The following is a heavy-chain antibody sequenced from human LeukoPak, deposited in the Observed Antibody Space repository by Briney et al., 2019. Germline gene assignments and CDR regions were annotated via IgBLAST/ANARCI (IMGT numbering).Heavy chain of an antibody. CDR2: IYYSGST. V-gene: IGHV4-59*01. CDR3: ARVGGRYYDFWSGYYSFDY. J-gene: IGHJ4*02. CDR1: GGSISSYY. Sequence: SETLSLTCTVSGGSISSYYWSWIRQPPGKGLEWIGYIYYSGSTNYNPSLKSRVTISVDTSKNQFSLKLSSVTAADTAVYCCARVGGRYYDFWSGYYSFDYWGQGTLVTVSS. D-gene: IGHD3-3*01.